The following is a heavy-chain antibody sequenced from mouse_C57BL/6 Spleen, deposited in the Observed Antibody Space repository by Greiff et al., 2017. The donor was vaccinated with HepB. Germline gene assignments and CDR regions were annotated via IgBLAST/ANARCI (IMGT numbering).Heavy chain of an antibody. CDR1: GYTFTDYY. D-gene: IGHD1-1*01. Sequence: VQLQQSGPELVKPGASVKISCKASGYTFTDYYMNWVKQSHGKSLEWIGDINPNNGGTSYNQKFKGKATLTVDKSSSTAYMERRSLTSEDSAVYYCARGGYYGSSHAMDYWGQGTSVTVSS. V-gene: IGHV1-26*01. CDR3: ARGGYYGSSHAMDY. J-gene: IGHJ4*01. CDR2: INPNNGGT.